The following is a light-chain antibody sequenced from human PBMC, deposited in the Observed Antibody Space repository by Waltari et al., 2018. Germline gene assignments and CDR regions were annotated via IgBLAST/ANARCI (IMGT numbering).Light chain of an antibody. V-gene: IGLV2-14*03. CDR1: RSDVAGHNY. CDR3: GSYTTSSTYA. Sequence: QSALTQPASVSGSPGQSITISCTGTRSDVAGHNYSPWYQQHPGKAPKLMISDVSNRPSGGSNRFSGSKSGYTASLTISGLQAEDEADYYCGSYTTSSTYAFGTGTKVTVL. J-gene: IGLJ1*01. CDR2: DVS.